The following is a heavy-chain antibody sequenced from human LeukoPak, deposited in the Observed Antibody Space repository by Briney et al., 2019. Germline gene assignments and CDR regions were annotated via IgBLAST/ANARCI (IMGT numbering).Heavy chain of an antibody. J-gene: IGHJ6*04. CDR2: ISWDGGST. D-gene: IGHD3-22*01. CDR3: AKGLYYYDSSGPMDV. V-gene: IGHV3-43D*04. CDR1: GFTFDDYA. Sequence: GGSLRLSCAASGFTFDDYAMHWVRQAPGKGRERVSLISWDGGSTYYADSVKGRFTISRDNSKNSLYLQMNSLRAEDTALYYCAKGLYYYDSSGPMDVWGKGTTVTVSS.